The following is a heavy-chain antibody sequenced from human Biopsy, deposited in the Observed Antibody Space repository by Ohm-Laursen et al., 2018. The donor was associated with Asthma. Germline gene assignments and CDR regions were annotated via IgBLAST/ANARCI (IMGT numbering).Heavy chain of an antibody. V-gene: IGHV4-31*03. D-gene: IGHD4-17*01. Sequence: SQTLSLTCTVSGVSISSDHWSWIRQLPVKGLEWIGYTYYSGSTYYNPSLKSRVSISLDTSKNQFSLSLTSVTAADTAVYYCARTTYGDDGFDPWGQGTLVTVSS. J-gene: IGHJ5*02. CDR3: ARTTYGDDGFDP. CDR2: TYYSGST. CDR1: GVSISSDH.